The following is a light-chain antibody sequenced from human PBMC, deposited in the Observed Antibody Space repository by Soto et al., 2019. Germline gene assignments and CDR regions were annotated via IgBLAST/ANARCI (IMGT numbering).Light chain of an antibody. CDR3: QQYYSTPVT. CDR1: QSVSSD. V-gene: IGKV3-11*01. CDR2: DAS. Sequence: EIVLTQSPATLSLSPGERATLSCRASQSVSSDLAWYQQKPGQAPRLLIYDASNRATGIPARFSGSGSGTDFTLTISSLEAEDFAVYYCQQYYSTPVTFGQGTKLEIK. J-gene: IGKJ2*01.